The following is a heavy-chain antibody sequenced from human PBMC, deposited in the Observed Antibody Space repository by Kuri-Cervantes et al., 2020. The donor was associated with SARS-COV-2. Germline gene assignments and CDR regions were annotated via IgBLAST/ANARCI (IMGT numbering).Heavy chain of an antibody. D-gene: IGHD4-23*01. CDR1: GFTFDDYT. CDR2: ISWDGGST. J-gene: IGHJ4*02. Sequence: GESLKISCAASGFTFDDYTMHWARQAPGKGLEWVSLISWDGGSTYYADPVKGRFTISRDNSKNSLYLQMNSLRTEDTALYYCAKDMTPDYGGNVDYWGQGTLVTVSS. V-gene: IGHV3-43*01. CDR3: AKDMTPDYGGNVDY.